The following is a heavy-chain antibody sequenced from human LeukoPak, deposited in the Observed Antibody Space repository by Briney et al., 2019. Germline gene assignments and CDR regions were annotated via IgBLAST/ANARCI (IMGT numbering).Heavy chain of an antibody. CDR2: IWYDGSNK. Sequence: PGGSLRLSCAASGFTFSGFGMHWVRQAPGKGLEWVAVIWYDGSNKYYADSVKGRFTISRDNPKNTLYVQMNSLRAEDTAVYYCTRDRRYGGMDVWGQGTTVTVSS. V-gene: IGHV3-33*01. CDR3: TRDRRYGGMDV. D-gene: IGHD4-17*01. J-gene: IGHJ6*02. CDR1: GFTFSGFG.